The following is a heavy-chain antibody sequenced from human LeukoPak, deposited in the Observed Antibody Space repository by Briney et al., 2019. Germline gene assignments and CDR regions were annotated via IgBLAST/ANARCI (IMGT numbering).Heavy chain of an antibody. CDR2: ISSSSSYI. CDR3: ARVWPSSGWYL. D-gene: IGHD6-19*01. J-gene: IGHJ5*02. Sequence: GGSLRLSCAASGFTFSSYSMTWVRQAPGKGLEWVSSISSSSSYIYYADSVKGRFTISRDNAKNSLYLQMNSLRAEDTAVYYCARVWPSSGWYLWGQGTLVTVSS. CDR1: GFTFSSYS. V-gene: IGHV3-21*01.